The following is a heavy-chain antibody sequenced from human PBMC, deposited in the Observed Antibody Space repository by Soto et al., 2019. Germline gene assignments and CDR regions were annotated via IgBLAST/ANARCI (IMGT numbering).Heavy chain of an antibody. J-gene: IGHJ3*02. CDR1: GGTFSSYA. V-gene: IGHV1-69*13. CDR3: ARDQNVLRYFDWLLLTDAFDI. D-gene: IGHD3-9*01. Sequence: SVKVSCKDSGGTFSSYALSWVRQAPGQGLEWMGGIIPIFGTANYAQKFQGRVTITADESTSTAYMELSSLRSEDTAVYYCARDQNVLRYFDWLLLTDAFDIWGQGTMVTVSS. CDR2: IIPIFGTA.